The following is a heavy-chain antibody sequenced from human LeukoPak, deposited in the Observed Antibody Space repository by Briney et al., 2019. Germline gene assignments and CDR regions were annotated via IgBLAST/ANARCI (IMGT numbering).Heavy chain of an antibody. D-gene: IGHD6-6*01. J-gene: IGHJ4*02. Sequence: ASVKVPCKASGGTFSSYAISWVRQAPGQGLEWMGGIIPIFGTANYAQKFQGRVTITADESTSTAYMELSSLRSEDTAVYYCARVSGQLVYYFDYWGQGTLVTVSS. CDR2: IIPIFGTA. CDR1: GGTFSSYA. V-gene: IGHV1-69*13. CDR3: ARVSGQLVYYFDY.